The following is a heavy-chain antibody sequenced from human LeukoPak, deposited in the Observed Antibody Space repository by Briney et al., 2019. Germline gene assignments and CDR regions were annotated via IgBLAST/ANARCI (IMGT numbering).Heavy chain of an antibody. CDR2: ISYDGSEK. CDR1: GHTFSGSG. CDR3: VKEETYRSAYYPLDV. Sequence: GGPLRPPCAAPGHTFSGSGMHWVRQAPAKGLEWVAVISYDGSEKYYVDSVKGRFTISRDNSKNTLYLQMNSLRAEDAAVYYCVKEETYRSAYYPLDVWGQGTTVTVSS. V-gene: IGHV3-30*18. J-gene: IGHJ6*02. D-gene: IGHD3-22*01.